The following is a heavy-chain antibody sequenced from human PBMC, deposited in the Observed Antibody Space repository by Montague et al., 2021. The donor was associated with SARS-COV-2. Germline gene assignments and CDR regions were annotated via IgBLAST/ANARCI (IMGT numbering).Heavy chain of an antibody. J-gene: IGHJ5*01. Sequence: SETLSLTCTVSGGSISSSSYYWGWNRQPPGKGLEWNGSIYYSGSTYYNPSLKSRVTISVYTSKNQFSLKLSSVTAADTAVYYCARKEMKYSSIWSTGGNWFDPWGQGTLVTVSS. CDR1: GGSISSSSYY. D-gene: IGHD6-13*01. V-gene: IGHV4-39*01. CDR3: ARKEMKYSSIWSTGGNWFDP. CDR2: IYYSGST.